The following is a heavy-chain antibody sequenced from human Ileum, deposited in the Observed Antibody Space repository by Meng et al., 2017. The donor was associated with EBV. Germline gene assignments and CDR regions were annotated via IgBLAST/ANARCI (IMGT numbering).Heavy chain of an antibody. Sequence: LPEAGPGLVKPYQTLSLTCTVSGGSISSSNYYWSWIRQPPGKGLEWSGHIYNSGSTYYNPSLKSRITISVDTSKNQFSLKLSSVTAADTAVYYCARGQKGYFDLWGRGTLVTVSS. CDR2: IYNSGST. CDR1: GGSISSSNYY. CDR3: ARGQKGYFDL. J-gene: IGHJ2*01. V-gene: IGHV4-30-4*01.